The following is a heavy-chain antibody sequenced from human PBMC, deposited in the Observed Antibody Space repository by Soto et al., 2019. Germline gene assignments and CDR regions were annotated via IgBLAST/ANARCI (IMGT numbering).Heavy chain of an antibody. CDR3: ARLGSGYYYFDY. J-gene: IGHJ4*02. V-gene: IGHV1-18*01. CDR2: ISAYNGNT. Sequence: SVKVSCKASAYTFTSYGVSWVRQAPGQGLEWMGWISAYNGNTNYAQKLQGRVTMTTDTSTSTAYMELRSLRSDDTAVYYCARLGSGYYYFDYWGQGTLVTGSS. CDR1: AYTFTSYG. D-gene: IGHD3-22*01.